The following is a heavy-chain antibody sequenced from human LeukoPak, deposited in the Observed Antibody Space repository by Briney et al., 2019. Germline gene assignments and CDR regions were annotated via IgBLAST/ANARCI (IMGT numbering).Heavy chain of an antibody. CDR3: ARDRVIAVAGTNWFDP. J-gene: IGHJ5*02. V-gene: IGHV3-21*01. D-gene: IGHD6-19*01. Sequence: GGSLRLSCAASGFTFSSYDMSWVRQAPGKGLEWVSSISSSSSYIYYADSVKGRFTISRDNAKNSLYLQMNSLRAEDTAVYYCARDRVIAVAGTNWFDPWGQGTLVTVSS. CDR2: ISSSSSYI. CDR1: GFTFSSYD.